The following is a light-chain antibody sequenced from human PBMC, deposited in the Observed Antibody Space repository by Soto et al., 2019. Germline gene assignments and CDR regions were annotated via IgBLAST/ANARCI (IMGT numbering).Light chain of an antibody. J-gene: IGKJ1*01. Sequence: EIVLTQSPAILSMSPGERATLSCRASQSVSSYFAWYQQKPGQAPRLLIYDASNRATGVPARFSGSGSGTAFTLTISSREPEDFAVYYCQQRRYWPVTFGQGTKVEIK. V-gene: IGKV3-11*01. CDR2: DAS. CDR3: QQRRYWPVT. CDR1: QSVSSY.